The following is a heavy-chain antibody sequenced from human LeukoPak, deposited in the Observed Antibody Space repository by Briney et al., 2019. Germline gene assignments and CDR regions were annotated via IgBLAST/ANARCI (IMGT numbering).Heavy chain of an antibody. V-gene: IGHV4-59*08. CDR3: ASLGGTYDY. J-gene: IGHJ4*02. D-gene: IGHD1-26*01. Sequence: SETLSLTCTVSGGSISSYYWSWVRQPPGKGLEWIGYISDSGSTNYNPSLKSRLTTSRDTSKNQVSLKMRFVTAADTAVYFCASLGGTYDYWGQGTLVTVSS. CDR2: ISDSGST. CDR1: GGSISSYY.